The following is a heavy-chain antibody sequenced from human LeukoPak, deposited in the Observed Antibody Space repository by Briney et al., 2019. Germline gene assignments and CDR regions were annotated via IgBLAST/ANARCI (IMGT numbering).Heavy chain of an antibody. V-gene: IGHV4-39*07. J-gene: IGHJ6*02. D-gene: IGHD6-13*01. CDR2: IYYNGRT. Sequence: SETLSLTCTVSGGSVSNSRVYWGWIRQTPGEGLEWIGSIYYNGRTYYTASLKSRVTISVDTPKNQFSLNLSSVTAADTAVYYCARGGSIGYRAPIAAAGNSAGLVRRLTQMDVWGQGTTVTVSS. CDR1: GGSVSNSRVY. CDR3: ARGGSIGYRAPIAAAGNSAGLVRRLTQMDV.